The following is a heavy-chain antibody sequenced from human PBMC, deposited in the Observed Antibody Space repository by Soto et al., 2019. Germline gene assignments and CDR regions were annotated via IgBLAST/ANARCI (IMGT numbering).Heavy chain of an antibody. Sequence: QITLKESGPTLVKPTQTLTLTCTFSGFSLGTSGVGVGWIRQPPGKALECLALIYWDDDKRSSPSLKSRLSVTKDTSKNQVVLTMTNMDPVDTGTYYCAHRLCDSSCYWDVGFFDYWGQGSLVTVSS. CDR3: AHRLCDSSCYWDVGFFDY. V-gene: IGHV2-5*02. CDR1: GFSLGTSGVG. CDR2: IYWDDDK. D-gene: IGHD2-15*01. J-gene: IGHJ4*02.